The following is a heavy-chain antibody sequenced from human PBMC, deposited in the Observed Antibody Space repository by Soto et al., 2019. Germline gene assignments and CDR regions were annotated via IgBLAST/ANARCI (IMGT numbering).Heavy chain of an antibody. CDR2: ISWKSGSI. D-gene: IGHD6-13*01. CDR1: GFTFNDYA. J-gene: IGHJ3*02. V-gene: IGHV3-9*01. CDR3: AKGAASNALDI. Sequence: EVQLVESGGGLVQPGGSLRLSCAASGFTFNDYAMHWVRQAPGKGLEWVSGISWKSGSILYADSVKGRFTISRDNAKNSLYLQMNSLRAEDTALYYCAKGAASNALDIWGQGTMVTVSS.